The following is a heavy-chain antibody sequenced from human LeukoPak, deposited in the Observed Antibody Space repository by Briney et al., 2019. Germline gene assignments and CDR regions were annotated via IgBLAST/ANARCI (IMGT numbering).Heavy chain of an antibody. CDR1: GFTFSSYA. CDR3: ATLRGVVVPAAELDY. J-gene: IGHJ4*02. Sequence: GGSLRLSCAASGFTFSSYAMSWVRQAPGKGLEWVSAISGSGGSTYYADSVKGRLTISRDNSKNTLYLQMNSLRAEDTAVYYCATLRGVVVPAAELDYWGQGTLVTVSS. CDR2: ISGSGGST. D-gene: IGHD2-2*01. V-gene: IGHV3-23*01.